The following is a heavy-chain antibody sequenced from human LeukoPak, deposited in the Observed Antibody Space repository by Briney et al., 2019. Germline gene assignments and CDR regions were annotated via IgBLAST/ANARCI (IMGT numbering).Heavy chain of an antibody. CDR3: ARVGSTWSYFAY. V-gene: IGHV3-21*01. Sequence: PGGSLRLSCAASGFTFSSYSMHWVRQAPGKGLEWVSFMSGSSNYIYYADSVKGRFTISRDNAKNSLYLQMNRLRAEDTAVYYCARVGSTWSYFAYSGQGTLVTVSS. J-gene: IGHJ4*02. CDR1: GFTFSSYS. D-gene: IGHD6-13*01. CDR2: MSGSSNYI.